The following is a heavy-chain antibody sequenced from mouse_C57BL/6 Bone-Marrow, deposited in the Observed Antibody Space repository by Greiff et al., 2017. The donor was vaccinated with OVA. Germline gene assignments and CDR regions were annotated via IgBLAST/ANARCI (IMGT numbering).Heavy chain of an antibody. D-gene: IGHD3-2*02. Sequence: VQVVESGPELVKPGASVKISCKASGYAFSSSWMNWVKQRPGKGLEWIGRIYPGDGDTNYNGKFKGKATLTADKSSSTAYMQLSSLTSEDSAVYFCARSSSGYVGYYAMDYWGQGTSVTVSS. CDR3: ARSSSGYVGYYAMDY. V-gene: IGHV1-82*01. CDR1: GYAFSSSW. J-gene: IGHJ4*01. CDR2: IYPGDGDT.